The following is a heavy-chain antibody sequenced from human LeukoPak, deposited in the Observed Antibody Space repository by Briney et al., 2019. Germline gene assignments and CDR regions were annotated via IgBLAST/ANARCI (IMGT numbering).Heavy chain of an antibody. CDR1: EYTFTGYY. D-gene: IGHD4-17*01. J-gene: IGHJ4*02. CDR3: ARGRGPGPHTVTTADY. CDR2: INPNSGGT. V-gene: IGHV1-2*02. Sequence: GASVKVSCKASEYTFTGYYMHWVRQAPGQGLEWMGWINPNSGGTNYAQKFQGRVTMTRDTSISTAYMELSRLRSDDTAVYYCARGRGPGPHTVTTADYWGQGTLVTVSS.